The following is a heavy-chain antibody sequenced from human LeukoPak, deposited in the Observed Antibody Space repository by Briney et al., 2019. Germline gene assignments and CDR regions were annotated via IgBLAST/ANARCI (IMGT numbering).Heavy chain of an antibody. CDR2: IYHSGST. D-gene: IGHD4-23*01. Sequence: SETLSLTCTVSGYSISSGYYWGWIRQPPGKGLEWIGSIYHSGSTYYNPSLKSRVTISVDTSKNQFSLKLSSVTAADTAVYYCARDGNTAAYWGQGTLVTVSS. CDR1: GYSISSGYY. J-gene: IGHJ4*02. CDR3: ARDGNTAAY. V-gene: IGHV4-38-2*02.